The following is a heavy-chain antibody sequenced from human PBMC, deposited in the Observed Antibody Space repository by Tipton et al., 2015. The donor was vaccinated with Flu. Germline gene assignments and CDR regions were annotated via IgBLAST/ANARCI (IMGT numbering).Heavy chain of an antibody. V-gene: IGHV3-48*03. J-gene: IGHJ4*02. CDR1: GFTFSSYE. D-gene: IGHD3-22*01. CDR2: ISSSGSTI. CDR3: ARGDRYDRSGYYHDY. Sequence: SLRLSCAASGFTFSSYEMNWVRLAPGKGLEWVSYISSSGSTISYADSVKGRFTISRDNAKNSLYLQMHSLGAEDTAVYYCARGDRYDRSGYYHDYWGQGTLVTVSS.